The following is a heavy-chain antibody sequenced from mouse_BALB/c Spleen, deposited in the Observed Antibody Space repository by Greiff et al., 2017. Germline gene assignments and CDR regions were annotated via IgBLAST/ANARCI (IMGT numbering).Heavy chain of an antibody. CDR3: ARGYDGYYIPYFDY. Sequence: LLESGAELVRPGTSVKVSCKASGYAFTNYLIEWVKQRPGQGLEWIGVINPGSGGTNYNEKFKGKATLTADKSSSTAYMQLSSLTSDDSAVYFCARGYDGYYIPYFDYWGQGTTLTVSS. D-gene: IGHD2-3*01. J-gene: IGHJ2*01. CDR1: GYAFTNYL. CDR2: INPGSGGT. V-gene: IGHV1-54*01.